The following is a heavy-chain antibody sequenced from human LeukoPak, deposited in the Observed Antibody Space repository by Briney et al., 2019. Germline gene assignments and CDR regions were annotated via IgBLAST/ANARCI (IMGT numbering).Heavy chain of an antibody. CDR3: ARGGDRYDFWSGYYTSYYYYYMDV. V-gene: IGHV1-8*03. D-gene: IGHD3-3*01. CDR2: MNPNSGNS. Sequence: GASVKVSCKASGYTFTSYDINWVRQATGQGLEWMGWMNPNSGNSGYAQKFQGRVTITRNTSISTAYMELSSLRSEDTAVYYCARGGDRYDFWSGYYTSYYYYYMDVWGKGTTVTVSS. J-gene: IGHJ6*03. CDR1: GYTFTSYD.